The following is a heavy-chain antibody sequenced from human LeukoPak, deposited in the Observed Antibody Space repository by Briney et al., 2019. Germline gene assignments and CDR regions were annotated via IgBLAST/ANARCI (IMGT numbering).Heavy chain of an antibody. J-gene: IGHJ4*02. V-gene: IGHV4-39*01. CDR3: ARRPGEYGGNDFDY. Sequence: PETLSLTCTVSGGSINSRIDYWGWIRQPPGKGLEWIGSIYYSGSTHYNPSLKSRVTMSIDTSKNQFSLKLSSVTAADTAVYYCARRPGEYGGNDFDYWGQGTLVTVSS. D-gene: IGHD4/OR15-4a*01. CDR2: IYYSGST. CDR1: GGSINSRIDY.